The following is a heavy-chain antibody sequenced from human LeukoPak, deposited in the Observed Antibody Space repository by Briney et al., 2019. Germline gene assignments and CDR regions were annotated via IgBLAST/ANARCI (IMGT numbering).Heavy chain of an antibody. Sequence: SETLSLTCTASDDSISRDFWPWIRQPPRKGLEWIGYIRYSGRTEYNPSLKSRVTISIQTSKNQFSLKLTSVTAADTAIYYCARLPDVSGWPFDYWGQGILVTVSS. J-gene: IGHJ4*02. V-gene: IGHV4-59*01. CDR3: ARLPDVSGWPFDY. D-gene: IGHD6-19*01. CDR1: DDSISRDF. CDR2: IRYSGRT.